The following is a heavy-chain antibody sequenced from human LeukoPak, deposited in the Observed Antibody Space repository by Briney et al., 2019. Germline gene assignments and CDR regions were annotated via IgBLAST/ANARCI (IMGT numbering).Heavy chain of an antibody. CDR2: IYPGDSDT. CDR1: GYSFTSYW. D-gene: IGHD5-18*01. CDR3: ARQSRDSYGYEEFDY. V-gene: IGHV5-51*01. Sequence: GESLKISCKGSGYSFTSYWIGWVRQLPGEGLEWMGIIYPGDSDTRYSPSFQGQVTISADKSISTAYLKWSTLKASDTAMYYSARQSRDSYGYEEFDYCGQRTLVTVSS. J-gene: IGHJ4*02.